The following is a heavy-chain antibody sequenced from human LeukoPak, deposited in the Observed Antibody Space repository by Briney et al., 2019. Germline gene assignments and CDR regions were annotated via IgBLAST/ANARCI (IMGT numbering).Heavy chain of an antibody. CDR3: ARTSWELGPNYFDY. Sequence: ASVKVSFKASGYTFTSYGISWVRQAPGQGLEWMGWISAYNGSTNYAQKLLGRVSMTADTATSTAYMELRSLRSDDTAVYYCARTSWELGPNYFDYWGQGTLVTVSS. CDR2: ISAYNGST. D-gene: IGHD1-26*01. V-gene: IGHV1-18*01. CDR1: GYTFTSYG. J-gene: IGHJ4*02.